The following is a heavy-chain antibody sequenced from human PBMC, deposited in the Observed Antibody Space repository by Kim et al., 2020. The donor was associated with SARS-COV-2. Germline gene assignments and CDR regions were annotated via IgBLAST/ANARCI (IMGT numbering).Heavy chain of an antibody. D-gene: IGHD3-22*01. CDR3: AGSIDSSGYYYVPF. J-gene: IGHJ4*02. Sequence: SETLSLTCTVSGGSIRSYYWSGIRQSSGKGLEWIGYIYYSGSTNYNPSLKSRVTMSVDTSKNQFSLKLNSVTAADTAVYYCAGSIDSSGYYYVPFWGQGILVTVSS. CDR2: IYYSGST. V-gene: IGHV4-59*08. CDR1: GGSIRSYY.